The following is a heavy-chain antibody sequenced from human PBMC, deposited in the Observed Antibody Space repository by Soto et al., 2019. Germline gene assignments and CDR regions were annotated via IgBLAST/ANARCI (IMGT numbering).Heavy chain of an antibody. Sequence: QVQLVESGGGVVQPGRSLRLSCAASGFTFSSYAMHWVRQAPGKGLEWVAVISYDGSNKYYADSVKGRFTISRDNSKNTLYLQMNSLRAEDTAVYYCARENGQMPYDYWGQGTLVTVSS. CDR1: GFTFSSYA. CDR2: ISYDGSNK. V-gene: IGHV3-30-3*01. D-gene: IGHD1-1*01. CDR3: ARENGQMPYDY. J-gene: IGHJ4*02.